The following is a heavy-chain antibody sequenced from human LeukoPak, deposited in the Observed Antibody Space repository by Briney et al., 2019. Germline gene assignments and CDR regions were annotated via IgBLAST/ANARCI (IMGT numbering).Heavy chain of an antibody. CDR2: ISSSSSYI. V-gene: IGHV3-21*01. CDR3: AGAAMPAYYYGMGV. D-gene: IGHD2-2*01. CDR1: GFTFSSYS. J-gene: IGHJ6*04. Sequence: GGSLRLSCAASGFTFSSYSMNWVRQAPGKGLEWVSSISSSSSYIYYADSVKGRFTISRDNAKNSLYLQMNSLRAEDTAVYYCAGAAMPAYYYGMGVWGKGTTVTVSS.